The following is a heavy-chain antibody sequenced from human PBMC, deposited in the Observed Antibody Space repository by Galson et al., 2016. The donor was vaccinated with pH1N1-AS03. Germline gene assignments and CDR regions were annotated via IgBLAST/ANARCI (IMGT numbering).Heavy chain of an antibody. CDR2: ISSDGGST. CDR3: GRAGGY. CDR1: GFIFSNHG. Sequence: RLSCAASGFIFSNHGMHWARQAPGMGPEFVARISSDGGSTYYADSVKARFTISRDNSKNTLYLQMDSLRVEDTAVYYCGRAGGYWGQGTLVTVSS. J-gene: IGHJ4*02. V-gene: IGHV3-64*02.